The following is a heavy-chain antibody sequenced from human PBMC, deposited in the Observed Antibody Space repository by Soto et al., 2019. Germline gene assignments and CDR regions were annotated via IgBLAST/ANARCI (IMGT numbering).Heavy chain of an antibody. CDR3: ARDAENYYDSSGYWYYFDY. J-gene: IGHJ4*02. CDR2: IYYSGST. D-gene: IGHD3-22*01. Sequence: QVQLQESGPGLVKPSETLSLTCTVSGGSVSSGSYYWSWIRQPPGKGLEWIGYIYYSGSTNYNPSLKRQVTISVDTAKNQFSLKLSSVTAADTAVYYCARDAENYYDSSGYWYYFDYWGQGTLVTVSS. CDR1: GGSVSSGSYY. V-gene: IGHV4-61*01.